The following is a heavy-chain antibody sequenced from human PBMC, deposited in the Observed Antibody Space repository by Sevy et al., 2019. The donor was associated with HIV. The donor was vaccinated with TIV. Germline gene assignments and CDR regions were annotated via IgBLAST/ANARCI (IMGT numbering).Heavy chain of an antibody. Sequence: GGSLRLSCAASGFTFSSYEMNWVRQAPGKGLEWVSSISSVGSTTYYADSVKGRFTISRDNAKNPLYLEMNSRRAEDTAVYYCVRPGSGLAADYFPHWGKDTLVPVSS. V-gene: IGHV3-48*03. CDR2: ISSVGSTT. CDR3: VRPGSGLAADYFPH. J-gene: IGHJ1*01. CDR1: GFTFSSYE. D-gene: IGHD6-19*01.